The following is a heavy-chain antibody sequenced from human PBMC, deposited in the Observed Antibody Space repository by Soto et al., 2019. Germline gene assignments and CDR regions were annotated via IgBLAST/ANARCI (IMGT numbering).Heavy chain of an antibody. J-gene: IGHJ3*02. CDR1: GFTFSSYG. CDR2: IWYDGSNK. Sequence: PGGSLRLSCAASGFTFSSYGMHWVRQAPGKGLEWVAVIWYDGSNKYYADSVKGRFTISRDNSKNTLYLQMNSLRAEDTAVYYCAGDYGDKNAFDIWGQGTMVTVSS. D-gene: IGHD4-17*01. V-gene: IGHV3-33*01. CDR3: AGDYGDKNAFDI.